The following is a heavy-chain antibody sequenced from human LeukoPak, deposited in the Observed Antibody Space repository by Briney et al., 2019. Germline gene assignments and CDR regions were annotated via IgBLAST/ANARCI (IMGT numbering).Heavy chain of an antibody. V-gene: IGHV4-34*01. J-gene: IGHJ3*02. Sequence: PSETLSLTRAVYGGSFSGYYWSWIRQPPGKGLEWIGEINHSGSTNYNPSLKSRVTISVDTSKNQFSLKLSSVTAADTAVYYCARGLDPYQLLFFEALDAFDIWGQGTMVTVSS. CDR3: ARGLDPYQLLFFEALDAFDI. D-gene: IGHD2-2*01. CDR2: INHSGST. CDR1: GGSFSGYY.